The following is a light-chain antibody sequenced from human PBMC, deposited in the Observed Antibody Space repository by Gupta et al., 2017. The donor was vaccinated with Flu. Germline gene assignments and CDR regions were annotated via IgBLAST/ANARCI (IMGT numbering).Light chain of an antibody. J-gene: IGLJ1*01. CDR2: DVS. CDR3: SSYKSSSPRFV. V-gene: IGLV2-14*03. Sequence: ITISCTGTSRDVGRYNYVAWYQQHPGTAPKLMIFDVSDRPSGIPSRFSGSKSATTASLAISGLQAEDEADYYCSSYKSSSPRFVFGGGTKVTVL. CDR1: SRDVGRYNY.